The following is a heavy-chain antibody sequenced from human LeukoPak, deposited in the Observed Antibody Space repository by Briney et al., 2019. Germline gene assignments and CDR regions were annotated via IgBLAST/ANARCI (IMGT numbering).Heavy chain of an antibody. CDR2: ISGSGGST. J-gene: IGHJ4*02. CDR3: AKDKGITMVRGVIIKRPLDY. Sequence: GGSLRLSCAASGFTFSSYGMSWVRQAPGKGLEWVSAISGSGGSTYYADSVKGRFTISRDNSKNTLYLQMNSLRAEDTAVYYCAKDKGITMVRGVIIKRPLDYWGQGTLVTVSS. D-gene: IGHD3-10*01. CDR1: GFTFSSYG. V-gene: IGHV3-23*01.